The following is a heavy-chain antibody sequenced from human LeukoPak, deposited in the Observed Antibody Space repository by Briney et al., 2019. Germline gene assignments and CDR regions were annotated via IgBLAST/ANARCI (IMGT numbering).Heavy chain of an antibody. D-gene: IGHD5-24*01. J-gene: IGHJ4*02. Sequence: GGSLRLSCAASGFTVRSNYMSWARQAPGKGLEWVSVISSGGSTYCADSVKGRFTVSRDSSKNTLYLQMKSLRAEGTALYYCSRDRMGTKSFDYWGQGTLVTVSS. CDR1: GFTVRSNY. CDR3: SRDRMGTKSFDY. CDR2: ISSGGST. V-gene: IGHV3-66*01.